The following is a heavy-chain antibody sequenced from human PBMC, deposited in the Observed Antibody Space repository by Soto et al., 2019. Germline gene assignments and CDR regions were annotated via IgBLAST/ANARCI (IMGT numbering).Heavy chain of an antibody. Sequence: QVQLVESGGGVVQPGRSLRLSCAASGFTFSSYGMHWVRQAPGKGLEWVAVIWYDGSNKYYADSVKSRFTISRDNSKNTLYLQMNSLRAEDTAVYYCARERIVVVMEYYFDYWGQGTLVTVSS. CDR3: ARERIVVVMEYYFDY. D-gene: IGHD3-22*01. J-gene: IGHJ4*02. CDR1: GFTFSSYG. CDR2: IWYDGSNK. V-gene: IGHV3-33*01.